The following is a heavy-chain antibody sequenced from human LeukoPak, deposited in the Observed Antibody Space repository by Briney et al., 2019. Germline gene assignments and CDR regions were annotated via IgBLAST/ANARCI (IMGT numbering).Heavy chain of an antibody. J-gene: IGHJ4*02. D-gene: IGHD3-22*01. CDR3: ARATKDYYDSSGYYFDY. Sequence: SETLSLTCTVSGGSISSYYWSWIRQPPGKGLEWIGYIYYSGSTYYNPSLKSRVTISVDTSKNQFSLKLSSVTAADTAVYYCARATKDYYDSSGYYFDYWGQGTLVTVSS. V-gene: IGHV4-59*08. CDR2: IYYSGST. CDR1: GGSISSYY.